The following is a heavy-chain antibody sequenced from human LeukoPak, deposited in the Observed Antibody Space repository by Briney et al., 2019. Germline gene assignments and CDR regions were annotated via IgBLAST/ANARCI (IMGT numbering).Heavy chain of an antibody. D-gene: IGHD2-2*02. J-gene: IGHJ3*02. Sequence: SETLSLTCTVSGGSISSHYWSWIRQPPGKGLEWSGYIYYSGSSNYNPSLKSRVTISVDTSKNQFSLKLSYVTAADTAVYYCARSTTYCSSTSCYMRWAFDIWGQGAMVTVSS. CDR1: GGSISSHY. CDR3: ARSTTYCSSTSCYMRWAFDI. V-gene: IGHV4-59*11. CDR2: IYYSGSS.